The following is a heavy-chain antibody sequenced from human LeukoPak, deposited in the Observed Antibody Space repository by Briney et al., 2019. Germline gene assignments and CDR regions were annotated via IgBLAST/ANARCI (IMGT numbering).Heavy chain of an antibody. J-gene: IGHJ4*02. CDR1: GFTFSSDA. V-gene: IGHV3-23*01. D-gene: IGHD6-13*01. Sequence: GGSLRLSCAASGFTFSSDAMSWVRQAPGKGLEWVSAISGSGGSTYYADSVKGRFTISRDNSKNTLYLQMNSLRAEDTAVYYCAKAQNPQQLVQGAFDYWGQGTLVTVSS. CDR2: ISGSGGST. CDR3: AKAQNPQQLVQGAFDY.